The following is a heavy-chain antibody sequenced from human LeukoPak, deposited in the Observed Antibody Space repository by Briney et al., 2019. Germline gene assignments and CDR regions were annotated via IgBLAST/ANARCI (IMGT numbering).Heavy chain of an antibody. CDR3: AKDPPYYDSSGVNWFDP. J-gene: IGHJ5*02. V-gene: IGHV3-23*01. CDR1: GFTFSSYA. D-gene: IGHD3-22*01. CDR2: ISGSGGST. Sequence: PGGSLRLSCAASGFTFSSYAMSWVRQAPGKGLEWVSAISGSGGSTYYADSVKGRFTTSRDNSKNTLYLQMNSLRAEDTAVYYCAKDPPYYDSSGVNWFDPWGQGTLVTVSS.